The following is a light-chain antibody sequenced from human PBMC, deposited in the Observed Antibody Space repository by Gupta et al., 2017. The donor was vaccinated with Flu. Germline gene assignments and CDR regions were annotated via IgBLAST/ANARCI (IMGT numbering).Light chain of an antibody. V-gene: IGLV1-47*01. CDR3: AAWDDSLGGVV. Sequence: GQRVTISCSGSSSNIGLNYVYWYQQLPGTAPKLLVHRSNQRPSGVPDRFSGSKSGTSASLAISGLRSEDEADYYCAAWDDSLGGVVFGGGTKLTGL. CDR2: RSN. J-gene: IGLJ2*01. CDR1: SSNIGLNY.